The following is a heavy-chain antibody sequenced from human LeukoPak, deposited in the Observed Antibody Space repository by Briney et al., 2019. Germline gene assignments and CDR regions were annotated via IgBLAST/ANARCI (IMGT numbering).Heavy chain of an antibody. CDR3: ARGLREGSGWYAVDY. J-gene: IGHJ4*02. V-gene: IGHV1-69*04. Sequence: ASVKVSCKASGGTFSSYAISWVRQAPGQGLEWMGRIIPILGIANYAQKFQGRVTITADKYTSTAYMELSSLRSEDTAVYYCARGLREGSGWYAVDYWGQGTLVTVSS. D-gene: IGHD6-19*01. CDR1: GGTFSSYA. CDR2: IIPILGIA.